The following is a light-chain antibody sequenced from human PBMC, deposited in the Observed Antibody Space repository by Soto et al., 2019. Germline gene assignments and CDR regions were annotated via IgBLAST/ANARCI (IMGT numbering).Light chain of an antibody. Sequence: EVVLTQSPATLSLSPGEGATLSCRASQSIGNYLAWYQQKPGQAPRLLIYATSNRATGIPARCSGSGSDTDFPLTTTSLEPADSAAYYCQQRSSWPFTFGPGTKVDI. CDR2: ATS. CDR1: QSIGNY. CDR3: QQRSSWPFT. V-gene: IGKV3-11*01. J-gene: IGKJ3*01.